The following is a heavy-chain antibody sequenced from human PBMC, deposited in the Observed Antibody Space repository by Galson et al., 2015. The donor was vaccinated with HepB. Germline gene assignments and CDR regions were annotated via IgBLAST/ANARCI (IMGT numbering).Heavy chain of an antibody. D-gene: IGHD7-27*01. CDR3: TAQKLGRGAFDI. V-gene: IGHV3-15*01. Sequence: SLRLSCAASGFTFNNAWMNWVRQAPGRGLEWVGRIRTKTDGGTTDYTAPVKGRFTIPRDDSKNTLYLQMTSLKTEDTAVYFCTAQKLGRGAFDIWGQGTMVTVSS. CDR1: GFTFNNAW. J-gene: IGHJ3*02. CDR2: IRTKTDGGTT.